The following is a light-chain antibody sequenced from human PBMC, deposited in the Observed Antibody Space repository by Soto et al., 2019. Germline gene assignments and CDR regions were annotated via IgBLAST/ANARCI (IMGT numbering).Light chain of an antibody. V-gene: IGLV2-23*02. CDR3: CSYAGGSNLI. CDR1: NSDVGSHNL. CDR2: EVT. J-gene: IGLJ2*01. Sequence: QPVLTQPASVSGSPGQSITISCTGTNSDVGSHNLVSWYQQHPGKAPKLIIFEVTKRPSGVSNRFSGSKSGNTASLTISGLQAEDEADYYCCSYAGGSNLIFGGGTKVTVL.